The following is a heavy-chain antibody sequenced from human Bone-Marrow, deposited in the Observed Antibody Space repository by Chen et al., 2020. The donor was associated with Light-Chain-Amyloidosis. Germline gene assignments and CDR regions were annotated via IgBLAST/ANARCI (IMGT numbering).Heavy chain of an antibody. J-gene: IGHJ3*02. V-gene: IGHV3-48*01. CDR2: INRSGRSI. CDR1: GFSFSAYS. Sequence: HLVESGGGLVQPGGSLRLPCAGSGFSFSAYSMNWVRQAPGKGLEWLSYINRSGRSIHYADSVKGRITISRDNGKNSLYLQMNSLRAEDTATYYCAREGVGDTDAFDIWGQGTMIIVSP. CDR3: AREGVGDTDAFDI. D-gene: IGHD1-26*01.